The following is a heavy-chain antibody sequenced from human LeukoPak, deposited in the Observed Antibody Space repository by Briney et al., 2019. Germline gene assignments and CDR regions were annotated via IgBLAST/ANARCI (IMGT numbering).Heavy chain of an antibody. CDR1: GFTFNSYA. CDR3: AKERSRNNYFFDY. V-gene: IGHV3-23*01. D-gene: IGHD1-20*01. J-gene: IGHJ4*02. Sequence: GGSLRLSCAASGFTFNSYAMYWVRQAPGKGLEWVSSIGESGTGKEYADSVKGRFTISRDNSKNTLYLQVNSLRAEDTAVYYCAKERSRNNYFFDYWGQGTLVTVSS. CDR2: IGESGTGK.